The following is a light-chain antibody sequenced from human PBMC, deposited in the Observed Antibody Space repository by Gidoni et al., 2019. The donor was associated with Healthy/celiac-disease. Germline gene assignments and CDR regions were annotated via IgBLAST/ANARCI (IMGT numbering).Light chain of an antibody. CDR1: QSVSSN. V-gene: IGKV3D-15*01. J-gene: IGKJ2*03. CDR3: QQYNNRPPPS. Sequence: EIDMTPLPATLSVSPGERPPLSCRASQSVSSNLAWYQQKPGQAPRLLIYRASTKATPIPARFSGSGSGTEFTLTISSLQSEDFAVYYCQQYNNRPPPSFGQXTKLEIK. CDR2: RAS.